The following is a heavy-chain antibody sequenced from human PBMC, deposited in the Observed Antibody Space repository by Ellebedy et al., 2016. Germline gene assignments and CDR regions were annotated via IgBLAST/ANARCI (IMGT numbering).Heavy chain of an antibody. CDR2: IYYGGSA. V-gene: IGHV4-39*01. J-gene: IGHJ6*03. Sequence: SETLSLXCTVSGGSIARTLYYWGWIRQPPGKGLEWIGSIYYGGSAYYNPSFKSRASMSVDTSTNQFSLNVTSVTAADTAMYYCARLDPRISPDIDVWGKGTTVAVSS. D-gene: IGHD2-15*01. CDR3: ARLDPRISPDIDV. CDR1: GGSIARTLYY.